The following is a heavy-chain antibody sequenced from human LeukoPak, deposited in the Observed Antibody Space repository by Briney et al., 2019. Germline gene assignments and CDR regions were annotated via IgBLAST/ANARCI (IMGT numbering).Heavy chain of an antibody. CDR3: TRWGENYDDYRVFDY. J-gene: IGHJ4*02. CDR2: IRSKANSYAT. CDR1: GFTVSSNY. Sequence: GGSLRLSCVVYGFTVSSNYMSWVRQASGKGLEWVGRIRSKANSYATAYAASVKGRFTISRDESKNTAYLQMNSLKTEDTAVYYCTRWGENYDDYRVFDYWGQGILVTVSP. D-gene: IGHD4-17*01. V-gene: IGHV3-73*01.